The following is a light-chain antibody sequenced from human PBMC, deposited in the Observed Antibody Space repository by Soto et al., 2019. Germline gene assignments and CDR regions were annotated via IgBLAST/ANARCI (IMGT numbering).Light chain of an antibody. J-gene: IGKJ1*01. CDR2: GAS. CDR1: QSVSSSY. V-gene: IGKV3-20*01. Sequence: IVLTQSPGTLSLSPGERATLSCRASQSVSSSYLAWYQQKPGQAPRLLFHGASSRAAGIPDRFSGSGSGTDFTLTISRLEPEDFAVYYCQQYGSSPRTFGQGTKVDI. CDR3: QQYGSSPRT.